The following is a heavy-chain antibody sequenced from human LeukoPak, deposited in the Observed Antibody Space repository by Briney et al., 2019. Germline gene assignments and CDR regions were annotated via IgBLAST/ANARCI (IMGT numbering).Heavy chain of an antibody. Sequence: SGTLSLTCAVYGGSFSGYYWSWIRQPPGKGLEWIGEINHSGSTNYNPSLKSRVTISVDTSKNQFSLKLSSVTAADTAVYYCARVSSDYDFWSGPYDYFDYWGQGTLVTVSS. V-gene: IGHV4-34*01. CDR2: INHSGST. CDR1: GGSFSGYY. D-gene: IGHD3-3*01. J-gene: IGHJ4*02. CDR3: ARVSSDYDFWSGPYDYFDY.